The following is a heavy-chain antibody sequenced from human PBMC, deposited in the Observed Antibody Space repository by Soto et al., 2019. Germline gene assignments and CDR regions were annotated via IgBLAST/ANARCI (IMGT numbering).Heavy chain of an antibody. D-gene: IGHD3-22*01. CDR3: ARAITMIRLAN. CDR1: GGSISSGDYY. CDR2: IYYSGST. J-gene: IGHJ4*01. V-gene: IGHV4-30-4*01. Sequence: SETLSLTCTVSGGSISSGDYYWSWIRQPPGKGLEWIGYIYYSGSTYYNPSLKSRVTISVDTSKNQFSLKLSSVTAADTAVYYCARAITMIRLANWGQGTLVTVSS.